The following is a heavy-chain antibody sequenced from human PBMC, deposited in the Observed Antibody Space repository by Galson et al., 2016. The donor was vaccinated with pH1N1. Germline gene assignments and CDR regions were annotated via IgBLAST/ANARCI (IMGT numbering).Heavy chain of an antibody. D-gene: IGHD5-24*01. CDR1: GFTFDDYA. Sequence: SLRLSCAASGFTFDDYAMHWVRQDPGKGLEWVSGISWTSGSIGYADSVKGRFTISRDNAKNSLYLQMNSLRAEDTALYYCAKLDGYNWGYFQHWGQGTLVTVSS. V-gene: IGHV3-9*01. J-gene: IGHJ1*01. CDR2: ISWTSGSI. CDR3: AKLDGYNWGYFQH.